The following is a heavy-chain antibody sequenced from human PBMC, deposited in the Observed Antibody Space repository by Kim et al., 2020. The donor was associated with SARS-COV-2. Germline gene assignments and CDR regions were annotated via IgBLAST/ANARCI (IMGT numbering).Heavy chain of an antibody. CDR1: GGSISSGGYY. CDR3: ARAPRTIFGVVEYMDV. J-gene: IGHJ6*02. Sequence: SETLSLTCTVSGGSISSGGYYWSWIRQHPGKGLEWVGYIYYSGSTYYNPALKSGVTISVDTSKNQFSLKLSSVAAADTAVYYCARAPRTIFGVVEYMDVWGQGTPVTVSS. D-gene: IGHD3-3*01. V-gene: IGHV4-31*03. CDR2: IYYSGST.